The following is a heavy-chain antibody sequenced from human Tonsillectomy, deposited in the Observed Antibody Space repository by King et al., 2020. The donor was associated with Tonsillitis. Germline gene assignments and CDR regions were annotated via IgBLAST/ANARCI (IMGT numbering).Heavy chain of an antibody. Sequence: VQLVESGGGLVQPGGSLRLSCAASGFTFRSYSMNWVRQAPGKGLEWVSYISSSSSTIYSPASVKGRFTLSRDNAKNSLYLQMNSLRAEDTAVYYCARERIFNIWGQGTMVTVSS. CDR2: ISSSSSTI. J-gene: IGHJ3*02. CDR1: GFTFRSYS. CDR3: ARERIFNI. V-gene: IGHV3-48*01. D-gene: IGHD3-9*01.